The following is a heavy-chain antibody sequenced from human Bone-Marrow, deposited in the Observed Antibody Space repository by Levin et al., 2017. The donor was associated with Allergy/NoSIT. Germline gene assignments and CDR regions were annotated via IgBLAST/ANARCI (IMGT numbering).Heavy chain of an antibody. J-gene: IGHJ4*02. CDR3: ARDFHWLVDY. Sequence: PGGSLRLSCAASGFTLNDYHIHWVRQAPGKGLEWLAFVSKDGKNAFYAAAVKGRFTGSRDNSKNTVSLQLNSLRGDDTAVYYCARDFHWLVDYWGRGTLVSVSS. V-gene: IGHV3-30*03. D-gene: IGHD5-12*01. CDR1: GFTLNDYH. CDR2: VSKDGKNA.